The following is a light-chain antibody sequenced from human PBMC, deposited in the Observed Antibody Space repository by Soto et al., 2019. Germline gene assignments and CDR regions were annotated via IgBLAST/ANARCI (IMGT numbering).Light chain of an antibody. Sequence: EIVLTQSPGTLALSLGERATLSCRASQTVSGDYVAWYQQKPGQAPRLLIHSASSRATGIPDRFSGGGSGTYFTLTISRLEPEDFAVYHCQHYGSSHTFGGGTKVEIK. V-gene: IGKV3-20*01. CDR1: QTVSGDY. CDR3: QHYGSSHT. CDR2: SAS. J-gene: IGKJ4*01.